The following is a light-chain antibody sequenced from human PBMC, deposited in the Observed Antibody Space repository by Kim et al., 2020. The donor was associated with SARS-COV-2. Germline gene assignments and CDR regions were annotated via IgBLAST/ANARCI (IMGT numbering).Light chain of an antibody. Sequence: SSELTQDPAVSVALGQTVRITCQGDSLKSYYASWYQQKPGQAPVLFIYGKNNRPSGIPDRFSGSSSGNTASLTITGAQAEDEADYYCNSRDSSGNPWVFS. V-gene: IGLV3-19*01. J-gene: IGLJ3*02. CDR1: SLKSYY. CDR3: NSRDSSGNPWV. CDR2: GKN.